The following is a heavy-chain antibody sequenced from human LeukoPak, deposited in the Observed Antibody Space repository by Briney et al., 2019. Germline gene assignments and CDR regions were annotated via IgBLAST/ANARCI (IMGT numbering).Heavy chain of an antibody. J-gene: IGHJ6*02. CDR3: AREVIGPWDYYYGMDV. CDR1: GFPFNTYS. V-gene: IGHV3-21*01. Sequence: GGSLRLSCAGSGFPFNTYSMNWVRQAPGKGLEWVSSIGSSSSHIYYAGSVKGRFTTSRDNAKNTLYLQMDSLRGEDTAVYFCAREVIGPWDYYYGMDVWGQGTTVTVSS. CDR2: IGSSSSHI. D-gene: IGHD2-21*01.